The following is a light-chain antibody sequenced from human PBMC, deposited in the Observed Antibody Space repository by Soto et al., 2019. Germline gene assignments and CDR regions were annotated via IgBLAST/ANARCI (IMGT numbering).Light chain of an antibody. V-gene: IGKV1-6*01. CDR3: LQDNNYPWT. Sequence: AIPMTQSPSSLSASVGDRVTISCRASQAIRNDLGWYQQKPGKAPNLLIYGASSLESGVPSRFSGSGSGTDFTLTIISLQPEDFATYYCLQDNNYPWTFGQGTKVEI. J-gene: IGKJ1*01. CDR2: GAS. CDR1: QAIRND.